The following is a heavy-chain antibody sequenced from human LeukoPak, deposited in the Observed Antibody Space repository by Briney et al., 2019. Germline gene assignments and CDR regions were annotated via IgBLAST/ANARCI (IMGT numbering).Heavy chain of an antibody. CDR3: ARVGDIERWFDP. Sequence: SETLSLTCTVSGGSISSGGYYWSWIRQHPGKGLEWIGYIYYSGSTYYNPSLKSRVTISVDTSKNQFSLKLSSVTAADTAVYYCARVGDIERWFDPWAREPWSPSPQ. J-gene: IGHJ5*02. D-gene: IGHD2-15*01. V-gene: IGHV4-31*03. CDR2: IYYSGST. CDR1: GGSISSGGYY.